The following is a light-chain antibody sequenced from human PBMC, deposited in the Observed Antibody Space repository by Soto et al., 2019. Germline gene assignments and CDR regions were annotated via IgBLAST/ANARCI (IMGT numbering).Light chain of an antibody. Sequence: DIQITQSPSTLSASAVHRFTSTCRASQSISSWLAWYQQKPGKAPKLLIYDASSLESGVPSRFSGSGSGTEFTLTISSLQPDDFAVYKCQQYGTSLWTFGQGTKVDIK. J-gene: IGKJ1*01. CDR2: DAS. CDR3: QQYGTSLWT. CDR1: QSISSW. V-gene: IGKV1-5*01.